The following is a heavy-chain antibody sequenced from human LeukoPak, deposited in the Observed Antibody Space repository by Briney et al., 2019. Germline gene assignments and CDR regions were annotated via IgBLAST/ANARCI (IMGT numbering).Heavy chain of an antibody. Sequence: GESLKISCKGSGYIFTNYWIGWVRQMPGKGLEWMGMMYPGDSDTRDSPSFQGRVTLSADKSISTAHLQWSSLKASDTAMYYCARALYGSAGSYYQFDYWGQGTLVTVSS. CDR2: MYPGDSDT. CDR3: ARALYGSAGSYYQFDY. V-gene: IGHV5-51*01. J-gene: IGHJ4*02. D-gene: IGHD3-10*01. CDR1: GYIFTNYW.